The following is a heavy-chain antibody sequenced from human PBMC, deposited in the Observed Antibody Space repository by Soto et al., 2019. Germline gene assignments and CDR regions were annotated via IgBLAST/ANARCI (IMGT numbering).Heavy chain of an antibody. CDR1: GGSINSYW. Sequence: SETLSLTCSVSGGSINSYWWGWIRQPAGKGLEWIGRVYSSGTTDYNPSLNSRATMSVETSKNQFSLKLSSVTAADTAVYYCARDIGSFAYGEGYWGQGIQVTVSS. CDR2: VYSSGTT. J-gene: IGHJ4*02. V-gene: IGHV4-4*07. CDR3: ARDIGSFAYGEGY. D-gene: IGHD3-10*01.